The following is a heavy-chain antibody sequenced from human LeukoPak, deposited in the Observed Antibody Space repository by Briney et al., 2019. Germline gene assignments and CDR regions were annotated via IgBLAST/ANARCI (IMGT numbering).Heavy chain of an antibody. CDR2: IYYSGST. J-gene: IGHJ3*02. D-gene: IGHD3-10*01. V-gene: IGHV4-61*08. Sequence: SETLSLTCTVSGDSISSGDYYWSWIRQPPGKGLEWIGYIYYSGSTNYNPSLKSRVTISVDTSKNQFSLKLSSVTAADTAVYYCARDGSGSYYLFDIWGQGTMVTVSS. CDR3: ARDGSGSYYLFDI. CDR1: GDSISSGDYY.